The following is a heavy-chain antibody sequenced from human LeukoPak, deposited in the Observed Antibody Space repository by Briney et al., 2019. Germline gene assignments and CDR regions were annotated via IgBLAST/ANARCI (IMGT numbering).Heavy chain of an antibody. CDR2: IYYSGST. J-gene: IGHJ3*02. CDR3: ATEQQLGDAFDI. V-gene: IGHV4-59*01. CDR1: GGSISSYY. D-gene: IGHD6-13*01. Sequence: SETLSLTCNVSGGSISSYYWSWIRQPPGKGLEWIGYIYYSGSTNYNPSLKSRVTISVDTSKNQFSLKLSSVTAADTAVYYCATEQQLGDAFDIWGQGTMVTVSS.